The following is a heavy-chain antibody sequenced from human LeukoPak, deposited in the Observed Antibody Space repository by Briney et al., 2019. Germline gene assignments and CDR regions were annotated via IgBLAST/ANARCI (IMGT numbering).Heavy chain of an antibody. J-gene: IGHJ4*02. CDR2: IYYSGST. V-gene: IGHV4-39*07. CDR3: ARGHRRHTIFGVVITGGIYFDY. CDR1: GVSISSSSYY. Sequence: SETLSLTCTVSGVSISSSSYYWGWIRQPPGKGLEWIGSIYYSGSTYYNPSLKSRVTISVDTSKNQFSLKLSSVTAADTAVYYCARGHRRHTIFGVVITGGIYFDYWGQGTLVTVSS. D-gene: IGHD3-3*01.